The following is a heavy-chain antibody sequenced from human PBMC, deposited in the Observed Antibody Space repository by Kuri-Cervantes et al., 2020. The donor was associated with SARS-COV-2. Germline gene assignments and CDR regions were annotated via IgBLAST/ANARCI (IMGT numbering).Heavy chain of an antibody. J-gene: IGHJ4*02. D-gene: IGHD3-10*01. CDR3: ARELLWFGESCFDY. Sequence: GESLKISCAASGFTFSSYSMNWVRQAPGKGLEWVSYISSSSSTIYYADSVKGRFTISRDNAKNSLYLQMNSLRAEDTAVYYCARELLWFGESCFDYWGQGTLVTVSS. V-gene: IGHV3-48*01. CDR2: ISSSSSTI. CDR1: GFTFSSYS.